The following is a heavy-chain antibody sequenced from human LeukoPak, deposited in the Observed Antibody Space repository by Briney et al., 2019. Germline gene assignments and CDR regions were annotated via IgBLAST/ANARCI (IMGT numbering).Heavy chain of an antibody. CDR2: VSHRGRT. D-gene: IGHD3-10*01. CDR3: AREMFMARGGFDI. V-gene: IGHV4-34*01. J-gene: IGHJ3*02. Sequence: SETLSLTCSVYDASLKDYYWSWFRQPPGKGLEWIGEVSHRGRTNYNSSLKSRVTISVDTSKNQFSLMLTSVTAADTAIYYCAREMFMARGGFDIWAQGTVVTVSS. CDR1: DASLKDYY.